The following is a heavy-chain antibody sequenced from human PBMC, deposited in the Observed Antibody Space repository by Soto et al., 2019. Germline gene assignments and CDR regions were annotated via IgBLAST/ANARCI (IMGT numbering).Heavy chain of an antibody. CDR3: ARDRGYYYDSSSYFYFDY. CDR2: INPNSGGT. D-gene: IGHD3-22*01. V-gene: IGHV1-2*02. Sequence: ASVKVSCKASGYTFTGSYMHWVRQAPGQGLEWMGWINPNSGGTNYAQKFQGRVTMTRDTSISTAYMELSRLRSDDTAVYYCARDRGYYYDSSSYFYFDYWCQGTLVTVAS. J-gene: IGHJ4*02. CDR1: GYTFTGSY.